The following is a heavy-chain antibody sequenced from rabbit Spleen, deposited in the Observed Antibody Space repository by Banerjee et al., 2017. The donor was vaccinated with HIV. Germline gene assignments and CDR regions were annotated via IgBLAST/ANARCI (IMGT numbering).Heavy chain of an antibody. J-gene: IGHJ4*01. V-gene: IGHV1S45*01. CDR2: IAGGSSGTT. CDR3: ARDTGVTGDGYPFNL. CDR1: GFSFSSSYY. Sequence: QEQLEESGGDLVKPEGSLTLTCTASGFSFSSSYYMCWVRQAPGKGLEWIACIAGGSSGTTYYASWAKGRFTISKASSTTVTLQLNSLTAADTATYFCARDTGVTGDGYPFNLWGPGTLVTVS. D-gene: IGHD6-1*01.